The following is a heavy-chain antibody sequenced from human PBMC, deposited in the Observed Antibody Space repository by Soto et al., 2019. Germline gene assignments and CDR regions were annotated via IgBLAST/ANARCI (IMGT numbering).Heavy chain of an antibody. CDR1: GYTFTTYY. D-gene: IGHD1-26*01. CDR2: INPTGGST. J-gene: IGHJ3*02. Sequence: QVQLVQSGAEVKKPGASVKVSCKASGYTFTTYYMHWVRQAPGQGLEWMGIINPTGGSTIYAPKFQGQVTMTRDTSTITVYLELSSLRSEDTAVYYCAREGGIVRPPARRRAFDICGQGTMVTVSS. CDR3: AREGGIVRPPARRRAFDI. V-gene: IGHV1-46*03.